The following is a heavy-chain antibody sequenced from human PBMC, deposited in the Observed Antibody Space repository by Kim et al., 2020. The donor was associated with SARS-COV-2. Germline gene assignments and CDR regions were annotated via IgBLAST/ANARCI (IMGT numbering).Heavy chain of an antibody. D-gene: IGHD3-10*01. Sequence: SYADAWKARFTIARENAKNTLYLQMNSMRAEDTAVYYCARADGSGADLDYWGQGTLVTVSS. CDR3: ARADGSGADLDY. V-gene: IGHV3-74*01. J-gene: IGHJ4*02.